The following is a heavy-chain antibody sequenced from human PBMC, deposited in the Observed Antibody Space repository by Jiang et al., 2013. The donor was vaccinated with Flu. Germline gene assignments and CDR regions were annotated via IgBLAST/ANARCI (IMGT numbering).Heavy chain of an antibody. CDR3: AANVDTAMGSTHLDY. J-gene: IGHJ4*02. D-gene: IGHD5-18*01. CDR2: ISSSSSYI. V-gene: IGHV3-21*01. CDR1: GFTFSSYS. Sequence: RLSCAASGFTFSSYSMNWVRQAPGKGLEWVSSISSSSSYIYYADSVKGRFTISRDNAKNSLYLQMNSLRAEDTAVYYCAANVDTAMGSTHLDYWGQGTLVTVSS.